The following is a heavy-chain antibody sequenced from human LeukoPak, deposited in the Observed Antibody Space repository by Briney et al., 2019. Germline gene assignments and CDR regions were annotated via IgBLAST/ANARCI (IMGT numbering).Heavy chain of an antibody. Sequence: SETLSLTCTVSGGSISSYYWSWIRQPPGKGLEWIGYIYYSGSTNYNPSLKSRVTISVDTSKNQFSLKLSSVTAADTAVYYCASGWGAYYFDYWGQGTLVTVSS. CDR2: IYYSGST. CDR1: GGSISSYY. D-gene: IGHD3-10*01. CDR3: ASGWGAYYFDY. J-gene: IGHJ4*02. V-gene: IGHV4-59*01.